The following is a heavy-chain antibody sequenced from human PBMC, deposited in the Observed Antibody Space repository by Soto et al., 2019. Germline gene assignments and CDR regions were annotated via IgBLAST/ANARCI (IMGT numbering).Heavy chain of an antibody. J-gene: IGHJ4*02. CDR1: RFTFSTYE. D-gene: IGHD5-12*01. Sequence: QSGGSLRLSCAASRFTFSTYEMHWVRQAPGKGLEWVSCISSSGSTVYYADSVKGRFTTSRDNSRNSLYLQMNSLRDEDTALYYCVRYCSSTLCNGVATRTFDYWGQGTLVTVSS. CDR2: ISSSGSTV. CDR3: VRYCSSTLCNGVATRTFDY. V-gene: IGHV3-48*03.